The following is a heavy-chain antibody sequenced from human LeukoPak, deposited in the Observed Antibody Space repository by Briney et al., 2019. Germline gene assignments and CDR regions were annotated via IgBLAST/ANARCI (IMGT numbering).Heavy chain of an antibody. CDR2: ISSSSSYI. V-gene: IGHV3-21*01. CDR1: GYTFTSYG. CDR3: TRDLGPSTFDY. J-gene: IGHJ4*02. D-gene: IGHD2/OR15-2a*01. Sequence: GASVKVSCKASGYTFTSYGISWVRQAPGKGLEWVSSISSSSSYIYYADSVKGRFTISRDSAKNSLYLQMNSLRAEDTAVYYCTRDLGPSTFDYWGQGTLVTVSS.